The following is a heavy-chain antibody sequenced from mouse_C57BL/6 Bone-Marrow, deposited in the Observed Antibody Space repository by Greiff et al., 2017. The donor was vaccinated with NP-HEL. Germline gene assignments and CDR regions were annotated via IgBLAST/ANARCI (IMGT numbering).Heavy chain of an antibody. CDR3: ARGDGYCDY. J-gene: IGHJ2*01. V-gene: IGHV3-6*01. CDR1: GYSITSGYY. D-gene: IGHD2-3*01. CDR2: ISYDGSN. Sequence: EVHLVESGPGLVKPSQSLSLTCSVTGYSITSGYYWNWIRQFPGNKLEWMGYISYDGSNNYNPSLKNRISITRDTSKNQFFLKLNSVTTEDTATYYCARGDGYCDYWGQGTTLTVSS.